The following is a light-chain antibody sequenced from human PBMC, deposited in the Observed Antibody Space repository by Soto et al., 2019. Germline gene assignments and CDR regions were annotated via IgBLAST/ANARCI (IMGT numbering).Light chain of an antibody. J-gene: IGKJ1*01. CDR1: QYIHNY. Sequence: DIQMTQSPSTLSASVGDRVTITCRASQYIHNYLAWYQQKPGEAPKLLIYEAANLESGVPSRFSGSGTRTEFTITISSLQPDDFATYYCQQSNNYPWTFGQGTRVEI. CDR2: EAA. CDR3: QQSNNYPWT. V-gene: IGKV1-5*03.